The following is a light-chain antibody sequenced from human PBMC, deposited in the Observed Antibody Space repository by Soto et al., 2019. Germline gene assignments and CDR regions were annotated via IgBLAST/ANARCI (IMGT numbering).Light chain of an antibody. Sequence: SYELTQPPSVSVSPGQTASITCSGDTLGDKYVSWYQQKPGQSPVLVIFQDRKRPSGIPERFSGSNSGNTATLTISGTQAMDEADYYCQAWDSSTVTFGGGTKLTVL. V-gene: IGLV3-1*01. CDR2: QDR. CDR3: QAWDSSTVT. CDR1: TLGDKY. J-gene: IGLJ2*01.